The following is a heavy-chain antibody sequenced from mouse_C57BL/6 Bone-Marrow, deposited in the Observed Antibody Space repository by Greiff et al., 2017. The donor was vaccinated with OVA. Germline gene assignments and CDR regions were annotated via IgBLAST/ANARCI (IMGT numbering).Heavy chain of an antibody. J-gene: IGHJ2*01. V-gene: IGHV1-55*01. D-gene: IGHD4-1*01. CDR1: GYTFTSYW. Sequence: QVQLQQPGAELVKPGASVKMSCKASGYTFTSYWITWVKQRPGQGLEWIGDIYPGSGSTNYNEKFKSKATLTVDTSSSTAYMQLSSLTSEDSAVYYGARVIWDDGDATFDYWGQGTTLTVSS. CDR3: ARVIWDDGDATFDY. CDR2: IYPGSGST.